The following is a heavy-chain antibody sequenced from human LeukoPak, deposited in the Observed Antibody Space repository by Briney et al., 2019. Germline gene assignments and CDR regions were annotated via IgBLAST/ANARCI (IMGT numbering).Heavy chain of an antibody. CDR1: GFTVSSNY. D-gene: IGHD3-22*01. J-gene: IGHJ3*02. CDR2: IYSGGST. Sequence: GGSLRLSCAASGFTVSSNYMSWVRQAPGKGLEWVSVIYSGGSTYYADSVKGRFTISRDNSKNTLYLQMNSLRAEDTAVYYCARGADRATDTFDIWGQGTMVTVSS. V-gene: IGHV3-53*01. CDR3: ARGADRATDTFDI.